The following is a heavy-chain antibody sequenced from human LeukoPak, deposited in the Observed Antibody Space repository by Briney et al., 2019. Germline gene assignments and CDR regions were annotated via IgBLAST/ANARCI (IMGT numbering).Heavy chain of an antibody. Sequence: GGSLRLSRAASGFNLREYYMSWIRQAPGKGLEWISSINSNGDTIHYADSVKGRFTISRDNAKNSLYPQMTSLRAGDTAKYYCARDRFGVFDYWGPGTLVTVSS. V-gene: IGHV3-11*01. CDR2: INSNGDTI. D-gene: IGHD2-8*01. CDR1: GFNLREYY. J-gene: IGHJ4*02. CDR3: ARDRFGVFDY.